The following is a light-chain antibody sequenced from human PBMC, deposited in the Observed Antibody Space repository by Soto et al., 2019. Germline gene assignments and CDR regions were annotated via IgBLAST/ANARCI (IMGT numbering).Light chain of an antibody. CDR3: QQRSNWPPT. CDR2: DAS. J-gene: IGKJ1*01. V-gene: IGKV3-11*01. Sequence: EIVLTQSPATLSLSPGDRATLSCRASQSVSSYLAWYQQKPGQAPRLLIYDASNRATGIPARFSGSGSGTEFTLTISSLEPEDFAVYYCQQRSNWPPTFGQGTKVDIK. CDR1: QSVSSY.